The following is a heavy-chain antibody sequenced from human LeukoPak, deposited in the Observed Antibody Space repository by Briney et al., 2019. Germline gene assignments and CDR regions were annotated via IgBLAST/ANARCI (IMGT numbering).Heavy chain of an antibody. D-gene: IGHD6-13*01. CDR3: ARSTHYSSSFYDY. V-gene: IGHV1-2*02. CDR2: INPNSGGT. CDR1: GYTFTGYY. Sequence: GASVKVSCKASGYTFTGYYLHWVRQAPGQGLEWMGWINPNSGGTNYAQKFQGGVTMTRDTSISTAYMELSRLRSDDTAFYYCARSTHYSSSFYDYWGQGTLVTASS. J-gene: IGHJ4*02.